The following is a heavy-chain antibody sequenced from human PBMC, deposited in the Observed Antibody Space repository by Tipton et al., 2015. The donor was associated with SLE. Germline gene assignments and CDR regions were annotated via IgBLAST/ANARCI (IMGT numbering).Heavy chain of an antibody. J-gene: IGHJ1*01. CDR3: AKVMAGYCSGGSCPFQH. Sequence: GSLRLSCAASKFTFGSYWMSWVRQAPGKGLEWVSAISGSGGSTYYADSVKGRFTISRDNSKNTLYLQMNSLRAEDTAVYYCAKVMAGYCSGGSCPFQHWGQGTLVTVSS. CDR2: ISGSGGST. CDR1: KFTFGSYW. D-gene: IGHD2-15*01. V-gene: IGHV3-23*01.